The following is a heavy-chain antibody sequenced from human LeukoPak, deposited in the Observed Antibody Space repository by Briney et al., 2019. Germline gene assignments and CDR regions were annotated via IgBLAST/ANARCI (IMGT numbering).Heavy chain of an antibody. CDR3: AKDSVVRNTGSYYFAS. D-gene: IGHD1-26*01. CDR1: GFTFNNYA. V-gene: IGHV3-23*01. Sequence: GGSLRLSCAASGFTFNNYAMSWVRQVPGKGLEWVSAVSGDGRITRYVDSVKGRFTISRDSSRNTLCLQMSSLRAEDTAIYYCAKDSVVRNTGSYYFASWGQGTLVTVSS. J-gene: IGHJ4*02. CDR2: VSGDGRIT.